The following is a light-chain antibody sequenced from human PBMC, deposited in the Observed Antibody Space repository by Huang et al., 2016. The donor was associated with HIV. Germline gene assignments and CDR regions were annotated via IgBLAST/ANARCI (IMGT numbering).Light chain of an antibody. CDR2: EAS. CDR1: QSVSTW. V-gene: IGKV1-5*03. CDR3: QQYKSFPWT. J-gene: IGKJ1*01. Sequence: DIQMTQSSSTLSASVGDTVTIACRASQSVSTWLAWYQQQAGRAPNLLIYEASTLESGVPSRFSGGGSGTDFTLTISSLQPDDFATYYCQQYKSFPWTFGQGTKVEV.